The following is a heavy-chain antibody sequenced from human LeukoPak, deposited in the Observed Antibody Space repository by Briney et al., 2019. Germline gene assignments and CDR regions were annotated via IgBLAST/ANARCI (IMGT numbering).Heavy chain of an antibody. D-gene: IGHD6-13*01. J-gene: IGHJ4*02. CDR2: ISGDGDST. CDR3: AKDTGITPSGISGFFDF. CDR1: GFSFDDYA. Sequence: GGSLRLSCAASGFSFDDYAMHWVRQAPGKGLGWVSLISGDGDSTYYADSVRGRFTISRDNSKDSLYLQMNSLRTEDTALYYCAKDTGITPSGISGFFDFWGQGTLVTVSS. V-gene: IGHV3-43*02.